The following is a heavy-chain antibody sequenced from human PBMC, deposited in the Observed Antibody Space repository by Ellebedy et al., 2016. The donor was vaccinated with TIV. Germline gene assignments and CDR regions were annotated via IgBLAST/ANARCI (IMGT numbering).Heavy chain of an antibody. J-gene: IGHJ4*02. D-gene: IGHD3-9*01. V-gene: IGHV4-34*01. CDR1: GGSFSGYY. CDR3: ARVGGDLAGFRSYDY. CDR2: INHSGST. Sequence: SETLSLTCAVYGGSFSGYYWSWIRQPPGKGLEWIGEINHSGSTNYNPSLKSRVTVSVDTSKNQFSLKLSSVTAADTAVYYCARVGGDLAGFRSYDYWGQGTLVTVSS.